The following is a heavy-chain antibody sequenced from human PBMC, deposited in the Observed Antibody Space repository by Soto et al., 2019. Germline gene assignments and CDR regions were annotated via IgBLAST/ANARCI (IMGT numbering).Heavy chain of an antibody. Sequence: QITLKESGPTLVKPTQTLTLTCTFSGFSLSASGVGVGSIRQPPGKALEWLALLYWDDYKRYSPSLENRLTITKNTSKTQVVLTMTNMDPEDTCTYYCAHTLPVPTVRGATNWFGPWGQGTLVAFSS. CDR2: LYWDDYK. V-gene: IGHV2-5*02. D-gene: IGHD3-10*01. J-gene: IGHJ5*02. CDR1: GFSLSASGVG. CDR3: AHTLPVPTVRGATNWFGP.